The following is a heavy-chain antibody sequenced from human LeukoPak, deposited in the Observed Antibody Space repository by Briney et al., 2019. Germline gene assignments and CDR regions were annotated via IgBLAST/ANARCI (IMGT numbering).Heavy chain of an antibody. Sequence: GASVKVSCKASGYTFTSYYMHWVRQAPGQGLEWMGIINPSGGSTSYAQKFQGRVTMTRDMSTSTVYMELSSLRSEDTAVYYCASRDSSSWSLDYYYYMDVWGKGTTVTVSS. J-gene: IGHJ6*03. CDR2: INPSGGST. CDR1: GYTFTSYY. CDR3: ASRDSSSWSLDYYYYMDV. V-gene: IGHV1-46*01. D-gene: IGHD6-13*01.